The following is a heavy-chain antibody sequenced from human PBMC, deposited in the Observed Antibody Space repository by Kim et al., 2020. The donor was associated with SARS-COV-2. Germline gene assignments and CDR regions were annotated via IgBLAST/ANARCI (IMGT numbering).Heavy chain of an antibody. V-gene: IGHV3-7*03. J-gene: IGHJ5*02. CDR2: K. Sequence: KYYVTSVQGPFTIPRHNAKSSLYRQMNSLRAEDTAVYYCARLVGVTRFDPWGQGTLVTVSS. CDR3: ARLVGVTRFDP. D-gene: IGHD1-26*01.